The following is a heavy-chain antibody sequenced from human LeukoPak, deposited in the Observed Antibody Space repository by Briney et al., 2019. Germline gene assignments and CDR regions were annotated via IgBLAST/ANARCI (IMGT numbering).Heavy chain of an antibody. J-gene: IGHJ4*02. V-gene: IGHV3-30*02. Sequence: GGSLRLSCAASRLSLSSYGMHWVRQAPGKGLEWLTFIHYDGSNKYYANSVAGRFTISRDNSKNTLYLQMNSLRPEDTAVYYCAKDQGRLGASMADYWGPGTLVTVSS. CDR3: AKDQGRLGASMADY. CDR1: RLSLSSYG. D-gene: IGHD1-26*01. CDR2: IHYDGSNK.